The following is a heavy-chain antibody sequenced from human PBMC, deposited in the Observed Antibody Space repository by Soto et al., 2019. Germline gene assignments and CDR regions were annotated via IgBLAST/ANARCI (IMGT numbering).Heavy chain of an antibody. J-gene: IGHJ6*02. CDR3: TRDRSSFMRGRIRGPYGGLDV. CDR1: RFAFSSYS. Sequence: ESWGGLVKPGGSLRVSCAASRFAFSSYSMHWVRQAPMKGLEWVASINSVASYVYYADSVEGRFTISRDNAKNSVYLQMNSLRAEDTAVYYCTRDRSSFMRGRIRGPYGGLDVWGQGTTVLVS. CDR2: INSVASYV. V-gene: IGHV3-21*01. D-gene: IGHD3-10*01.